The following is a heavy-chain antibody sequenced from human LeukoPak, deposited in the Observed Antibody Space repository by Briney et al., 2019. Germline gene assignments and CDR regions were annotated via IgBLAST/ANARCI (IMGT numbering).Heavy chain of an antibody. D-gene: IGHD4-17*01. CDR2: ISSSSSYI. J-gene: IGHJ4*02. CDR1: GFTFSSYS. Sequence: GGSLRLSCAASGFTFSSYSMNWVRQAPGKGLEWVSSISSSSSYIYYADSVKGRFTISRDNAKNSLYLQMNSLRAEDTAVYYCASRSPYGDYAFDYWGQGTLVTVSS. CDR3: ASRSPYGDYAFDY. V-gene: IGHV3-21*01.